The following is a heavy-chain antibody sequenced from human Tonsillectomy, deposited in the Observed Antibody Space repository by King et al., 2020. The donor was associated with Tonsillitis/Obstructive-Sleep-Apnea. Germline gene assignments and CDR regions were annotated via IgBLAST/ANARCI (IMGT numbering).Heavy chain of an antibody. Sequence: QLVQSGGGLVQPGGSLRLSCAASGFTFTSYSMNWVRQAPGRGLEVISYISSSSGTIHYADSVKGRFTISRANAKSSLYLQMNSLRDEDTAVYYCARGAVVDYWGQGTLVTVSS. CDR2: ISSSSGTI. J-gene: IGHJ4*02. D-gene: IGHD6-19*01. CDR1: GFTFTSYS. V-gene: IGHV3-48*02. CDR3: ARGAVVDY.